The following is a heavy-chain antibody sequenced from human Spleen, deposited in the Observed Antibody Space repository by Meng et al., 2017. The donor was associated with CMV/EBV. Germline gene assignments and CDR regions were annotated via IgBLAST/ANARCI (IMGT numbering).Heavy chain of an antibody. J-gene: IGHJ4*02. CDR1: GGSFSGYY. CDR2: IYYSGST. D-gene: IGHD6-13*01. CDR3: VSWGSSWTYYFDY. V-gene: IGHV4-34*01. Sequence: SETLSLTCAVYGGSFSGYYWSWIRQPPGKGLEWIGSIYYSGSTYYNPSLKSRVTISVDTSTNQFSLKVNSVTAADTAVYYCVSWGSSWTYYFDYWGQGTLVTVSS.